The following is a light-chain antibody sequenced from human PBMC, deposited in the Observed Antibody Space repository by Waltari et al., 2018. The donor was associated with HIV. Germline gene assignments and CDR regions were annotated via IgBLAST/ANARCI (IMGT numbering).Light chain of an antibody. CDR1: QSLVYTDGNTY. CDR3: MEGTYWPYI. CDR2: KVS. J-gene: IGKJ2*01. V-gene: IGKV2-30*01. Sequence: VVMTQSPLSLPVTLGQPASISCRSSQSLVYTDGNTYLSWFQQRPGQSPRRLIYKVSSRDSGVPDRFSGSGSGTDFTLKISRVEAEDVGVYFCMEGTYWPYIFGQGTKLEI.